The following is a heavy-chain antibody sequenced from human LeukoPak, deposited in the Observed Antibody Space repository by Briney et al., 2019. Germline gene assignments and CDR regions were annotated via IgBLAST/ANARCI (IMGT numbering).Heavy chain of an antibody. V-gene: IGHV3-30*18. CDR2: ISYDGSNK. CDR3: AKDKGSSGWSFDY. Sequence: PGRSLRLSCAASGFTFSSYGMHWVRQAPGKGLEWVAVISYDGSNKYYADSVKGRFTISRDNSKNTLYLQMNSLRAEDTAVYYCAKDKGSSGWSFDYWGQGTLVTVSS. D-gene: IGHD6-19*01. J-gene: IGHJ4*02. CDR1: GFTFSSYG.